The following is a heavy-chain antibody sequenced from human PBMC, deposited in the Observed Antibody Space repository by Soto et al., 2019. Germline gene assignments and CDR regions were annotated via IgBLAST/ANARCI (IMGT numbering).Heavy chain of an antibody. CDR3: AHKGGRGAAMDV. D-gene: IGHD2-15*01. CDR2: IYWDDDE. Sequence: QITLKESGPTVVQPTQTLTLTCSFSGFSLSTSAEGVAWIRQPPGKALEWLALIYWDDDERYSPFLKSRLTIAKDTYKNQVVLTMTNMYPVDTATSFCAHKGGRGAAMDVWGQGATVTVSS. CDR1: GFSLSTSAEG. V-gene: IGHV2-5*02. J-gene: IGHJ6*02.